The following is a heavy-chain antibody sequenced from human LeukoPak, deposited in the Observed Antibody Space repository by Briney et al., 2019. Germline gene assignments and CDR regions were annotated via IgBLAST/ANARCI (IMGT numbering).Heavy chain of an antibody. CDR2: ISSRSSYI. D-gene: IGHD1-1*01. CDR1: GFTFSTYI. CDR3: ARDQLPIAEARQYNWFDP. V-gene: IGHV3-21*04. J-gene: IGHJ5*02. Sequence: SGGSLRLSCAASGFTFSTYIMNWVRQAPGKGLEWVSSISSRSSYINYVDSVKGRFTISRDNAKTSLYLQMNSLRVEDTAIYYCARDQLPIAEARQYNWFDPWGQGTLVTVSS.